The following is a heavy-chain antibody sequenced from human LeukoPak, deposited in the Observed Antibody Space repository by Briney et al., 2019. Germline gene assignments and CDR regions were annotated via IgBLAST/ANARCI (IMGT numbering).Heavy chain of an antibody. Sequence: GESLKISCKGSGYSFTSYWIGCVRPMPGKGLEWMGIIYPGDSDTRYSPSSQGQVTISADKSISTAYLQWSSLKASDTAMYYCARQSPNYYDSSGYYYYFDYWGQGTLVTVSS. D-gene: IGHD3-22*01. CDR3: ARQSPNYYDSSGYYYYFDY. CDR2: IYPGDSDT. CDR1: GYSFTSYW. J-gene: IGHJ4*02. V-gene: IGHV5-51*01.